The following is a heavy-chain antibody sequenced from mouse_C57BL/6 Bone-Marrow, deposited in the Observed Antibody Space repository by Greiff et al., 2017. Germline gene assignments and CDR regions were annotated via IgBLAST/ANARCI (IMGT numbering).Heavy chain of an antibody. CDR2: ISDGGSYT. D-gene: IGHD1-1*01. J-gene: IGHJ3*01. CDR3: ARGLITTVVAPGFAY. CDR1: GFTFSSYA. Sequence: EVQLVESGGGLVKPGGSLKLSCAASGFTFSSYAMSWVRQTPEKRLEWVATISDGGSYTYYPDNVKGRFTISRDNAKNNLYLQMSHLKSEDTAMYYCARGLITTVVAPGFAYWGQGTLVTVSA. V-gene: IGHV5-4*01.